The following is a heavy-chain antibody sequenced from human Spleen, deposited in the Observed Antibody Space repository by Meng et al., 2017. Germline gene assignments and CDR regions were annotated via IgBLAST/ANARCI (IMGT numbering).Heavy chain of an antibody. CDR3: ARGPTTVAHDFDY. CDR2: INHRGNT. CDR1: GGSFSDYD. V-gene: IGHV4-34*01. J-gene: IGHJ4*02. D-gene: IGHD4-11*01. Sequence: QVQLQQWGAGLLKPSKTLALTSVVSGGSFSDYDWSWTRQPPGKGLEWIGEINHRGNTNYNSFLESRVTISVDTSQNSLSLKLSSVTAADSAVYYCARGPTTVAHDFDYWGQGTLVTVSS.